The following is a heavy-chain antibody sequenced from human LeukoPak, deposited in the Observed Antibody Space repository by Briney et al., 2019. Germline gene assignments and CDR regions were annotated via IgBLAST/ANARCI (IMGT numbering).Heavy chain of an antibody. V-gene: IGHV4-34*01. CDR2: INHSGST. CDR1: GGSFSGYY. D-gene: IGHD3-10*01. Sequence: SSETLSLTCAVYGGSFSGYYWSWIRQPPGKGLEWIGEINHSGSTNYNPSLKSRVTISVDTSKNQFSLKLSSVTAADTAVYYCARLVGSMVRGVILPFDYWGQGTLVTVSS. CDR3: ARLVGSMVRGVILPFDY. J-gene: IGHJ4*02.